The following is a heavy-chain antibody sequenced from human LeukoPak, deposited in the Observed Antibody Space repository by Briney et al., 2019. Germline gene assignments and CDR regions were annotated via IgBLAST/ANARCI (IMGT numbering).Heavy chain of an antibody. CDR1: GFTFSSYA. J-gene: IGHJ4*02. V-gene: IGHV3-23*01. CDR3: ARDQSYYGV. D-gene: IGHD3-3*01. CDR2: ISGGASNT. Sequence: GGSLRLSCAASGFTFSSYAMSWVRQAPGKGLEWVSAISGGASNTYYADSVKGRFTISRDNSKNTLYLQMNSLRAEDTAMYYCARDQSYYGVWGQGTLVTVSS.